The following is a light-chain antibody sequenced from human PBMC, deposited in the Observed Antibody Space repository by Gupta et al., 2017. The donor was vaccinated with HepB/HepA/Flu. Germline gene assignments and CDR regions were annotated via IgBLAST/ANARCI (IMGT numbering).Light chain of an antibody. CDR3: QQYYSTPYT. Sequence: DIVMTQSPDSLAVSLGERATINCKSSQSGLDSSNNKNYLAWYQQKPGQPPKLLIYWASTREYGVPDRFSGRGSGTDFTLTISSLQAEDVAVYYCQQYYSTPYTFGQGTKLEI. J-gene: IGKJ2*01. CDR1: QSGLDSSNNKNY. CDR2: WAS. V-gene: IGKV4-1*01.